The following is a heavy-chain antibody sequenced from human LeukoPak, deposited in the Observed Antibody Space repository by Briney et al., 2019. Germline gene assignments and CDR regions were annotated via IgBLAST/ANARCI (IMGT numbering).Heavy chain of an antibody. V-gene: IGHV4-39*07. Sequence: SETLSLTCTVSGGSISSSSYYWGWIRQPPGKGLEWIGSIYYSGSTYYNPSLKSRVTISVDTSKNQFSLKLSSVTAADTAVYYCARAAEMATIVDYWGQGTLVTVSS. CDR1: GGSISSSSYY. J-gene: IGHJ4*02. D-gene: IGHD5-24*01. CDR3: ARAAEMATIVDY. CDR2: IYYSGST.